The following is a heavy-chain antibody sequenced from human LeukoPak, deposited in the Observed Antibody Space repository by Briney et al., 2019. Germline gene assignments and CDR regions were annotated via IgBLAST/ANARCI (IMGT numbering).Heavy chain of an antibody. D-gene: IGHD2-2*01. V-gene: IGHV1-8*01. J-gene: IGHJ6*02. CDR2: MNPNSGNT. CDR3: AREFVVVPAAARRLPYYYYYGMDV. CDR1: GYTFTSYD. Sequence: GASVKVSCKASGYTFTSYDINWVRQATGHGLEWMGWMNPNSGNTGYAQKFQGRVTMTRNTTISKAYMELSSLRSEDTAVYYCAREFVVVPAAARRLPYYYYYGMDVWGQGTTVTVTS.